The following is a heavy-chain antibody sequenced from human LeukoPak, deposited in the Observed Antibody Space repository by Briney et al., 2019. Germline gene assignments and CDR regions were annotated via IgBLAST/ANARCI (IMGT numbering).Heavy chain of an antibody. J-gene: IGHJ4*02. CDR3: ARAYYDSSGYYSYYFDY. D-gene: IGHD3-22*01. CDR2: IIPIFGTA. CDR1: GGTFSSYA. Sequence: SVKVSCKASGGTFSSYAISWVRQAPGQGLEWMGGIIPIFGTANYAQKFQGRVTITTDESTSTAYMELSGLRSEDTAVYYCARAYYDSSGYYSYYFDYWGQGTLVTVSS. V-gene: IGHV1-69*05.